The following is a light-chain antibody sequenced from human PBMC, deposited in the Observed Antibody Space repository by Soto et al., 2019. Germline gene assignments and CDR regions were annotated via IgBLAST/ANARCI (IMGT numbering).Light chain of an antibody. CDR1: QSVSSNY. J-gene: IGKJ5*01. V-gene: IGKV3-20*01. Sequence: IVLTQSPGTLSLSPGERSTLSCMAGQSVSSNYLAWYQQKPGQAPRLLIYGASSRATGIPDKFSGSGSGTDFTLTIDGLEPEDFAVYYCQQYGDSPITFGQGTRLEIK. CDR3: QQYGDSPIT. CDR2: GAS.